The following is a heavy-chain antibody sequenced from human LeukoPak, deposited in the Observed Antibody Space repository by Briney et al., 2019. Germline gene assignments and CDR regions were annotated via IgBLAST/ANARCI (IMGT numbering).Heavy chain of an antibody. Sequence: SETLSLTCTVSGGSIINYHWSWIRQPPGKGLEWIGNIYYSGSTNYNPSLKSRVTISVDTSKNQFSLKLSSVTAADTAVYYCARGRVDVDYWGQGTLVTVSS. V-gene: IGHV4-59*01. J-gene: IGHJ4*02. D-gene: IGHD3/OR15-3a*01. CDR3: ARGRVDVDY. CDR1: GGSIINYH. CDR2: IYYSGST.